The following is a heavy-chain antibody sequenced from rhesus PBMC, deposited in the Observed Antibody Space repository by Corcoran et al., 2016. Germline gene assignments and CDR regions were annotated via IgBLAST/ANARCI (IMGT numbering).Heavy chain of an antibody. CDR3: TKDQYSFDY. Sequence: EVQLVESGGGLVQPGGSLRLSCAASGFTFSDYYMYWVHQAPGKGLEWVGFIRSKAYGGTAEYSATVKGRFTISRDDPKSIAYLQMSSLKTEDTAVYYCTKDQYSFDYWGQGVLVTVSS. V-gene: IGHV3-184*01. J-gene: IGHJ4*01. D-gene: IGHD2-15*01. CDR2: IRSKAYGGTA. CDR1: GFTFSDYY.